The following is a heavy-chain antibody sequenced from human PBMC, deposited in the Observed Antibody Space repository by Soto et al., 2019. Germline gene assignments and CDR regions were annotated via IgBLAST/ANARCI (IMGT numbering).Heavy chain of an antibody. CDR3: ARVGVAAAGNDAFDI. V-gene: IGHV1-69*02. CDR2: IIPILGIA. J-gene: IGHJ3*02. CDR1: GGTFSSYT. D-gene: IGHD6-13*01. Sequence: SVKVSCKASGGTFSSYTISWVRQAPGQGLEWMGRIIPILGIANYAQKFQGRVAITADKSTSTAYMELSSLGSEDTAVYYCARVGVAAAGNDAFDIWGQGTMVTVSS.